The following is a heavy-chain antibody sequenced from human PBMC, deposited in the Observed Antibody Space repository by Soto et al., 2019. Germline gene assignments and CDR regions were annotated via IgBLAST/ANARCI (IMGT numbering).Heavy chain of an antibody. D-gene: IGHD3-22*01. CDR3: ARGGYFDSSNYLAY. CDR1: GYTFATHD. Sequence: ASVKVSCKASGYTFATHDFAWVRQATGQGLEWMGWMNPNTGNTGYAQPFRGRITMTRNTSITTAYMELSSLTSEDTAVYYCARGGYFDSSNYLAYWGLGTLVTVSS. V-gene: IGHV1-8*01. J-gene: IGHJ4*02. CDR2: MNPNTGNT.